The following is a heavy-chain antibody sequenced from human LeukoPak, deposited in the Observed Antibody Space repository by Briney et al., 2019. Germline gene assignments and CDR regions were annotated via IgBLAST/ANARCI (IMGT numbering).Heavy chain of an antibody. D-gene: IGHD3-22*01. J-gene: IGHJ3*02. V-gene: IGHV3-30*18. CDR1: GFTFSSYG. CDR2: ISYDGSDK. CDR3: AKAAYYYDSSGHRAFDI. Sequence: GGSLRLSCAASGFTFSSYGMHWVRQAPGKGLEWVAVISYDGSDKYYADSVKGRFTISRDNSKNTLYLQMNSLRAEDTAVYYCAKAAYYYDSSGHRAFDIWGQGTMVTVSS.